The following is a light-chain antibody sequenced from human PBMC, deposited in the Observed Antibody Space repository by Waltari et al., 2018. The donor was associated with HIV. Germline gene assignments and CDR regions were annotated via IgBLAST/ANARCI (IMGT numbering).Light chain of an antibody. J-gene: IGLJ2*01. CDR3: SSFAATHNL. Sequence: QSALTQSPSASGSPGHSVNISCTGANGDISDYNYVSWYQQHSNRPPKLIIFEVSKRPSGVPYLVSGSKSGNTASLVVSGLQPEDEATYFCSSFAATHNLFGGGTKLTVL. CDR2: EVS. V-gene: IGLV2-8*01. CDR1: NGDISDYNY.